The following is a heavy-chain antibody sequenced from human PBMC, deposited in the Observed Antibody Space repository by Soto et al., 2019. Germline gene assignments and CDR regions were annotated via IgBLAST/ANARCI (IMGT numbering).Heavy chain of an antibody. CDR1: VGPDSSHN. D-gene: IGHD3-10*01. CDR2: VYSTGGT. J-gene: IGHJ6*02. Sequence: QVQLQQSGPRLVKPSETLSLTCTVSVGPDSSHNWAWIRQPPGRGLEWIGYVYSTGGTGYNPSLKSRVTISADRSTNHISLTLSSVTAAVTAIYYCRRQGIGTQHGLVDVWGQGTSVTFSS. CDR3: RRQGIGTQHGLVDV. V-gene: IGHV4-59*08.